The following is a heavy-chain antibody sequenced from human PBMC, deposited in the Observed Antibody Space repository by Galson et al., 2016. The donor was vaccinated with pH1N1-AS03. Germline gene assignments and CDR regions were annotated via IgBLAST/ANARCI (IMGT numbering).Heavy chain of an antibody. CDR2: IHHSGST. D-gene: IGHD3-16*01. J-gene: IGHJ6*02. CDR3: AWGSGGYGLDV. CDR1: GGSISSSGVYS. Sequence: TLSLTCAVSGGSISSSGVYSWSWIRQPPGKGLEWIGNIHHSGSTYYSPSLKSRVTISIDRSRNQFSLKLSSVTAADTAVYYCAWGSGGYGLDVWGQGTTVTVSS. V-gene: IGHV4-30-2*01.